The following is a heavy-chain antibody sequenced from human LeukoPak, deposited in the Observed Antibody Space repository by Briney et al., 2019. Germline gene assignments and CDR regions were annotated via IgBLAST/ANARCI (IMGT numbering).Heavy chain of an antibody. J-gene: IGHJ4*02. CDR1: GFTFGSYG. CDR2: IWYDGSNK. CDR3: ARARHGILTGYYLDY. D-gene: IGHD3-9*01. V-gene: IGHV3-33*01. Sequence: PGGSLRLSCAASGFTFGSYGMHWVRQAPGKGQEWVTVIWYDGSNKYYADSVKGRFTISRDNSKDTLYLQMNSLRAEDTAVYYCARARHGILTGYYLDYWGQGTLVTVSS.